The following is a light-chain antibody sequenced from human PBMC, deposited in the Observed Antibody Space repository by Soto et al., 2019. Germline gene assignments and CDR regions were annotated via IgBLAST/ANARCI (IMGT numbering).Light chain of an antibody. J-gene: IGLJ3*02. CDR2: VEGSGSY. V-gene: IGLV4-60*03. CDR1: SGHSSNI. Sequence: QAVVTQSSSASASLGSSVKVTCTLNSGHSSNIIAWHQQQSGKAPRYLMKVEGSGSYAKGSGVPDRFSGSSSGADRYLTISNLQSEDEADYYCETWDSHTRVYGGGTKLTVL. CDR3: ETWDSHTRV.